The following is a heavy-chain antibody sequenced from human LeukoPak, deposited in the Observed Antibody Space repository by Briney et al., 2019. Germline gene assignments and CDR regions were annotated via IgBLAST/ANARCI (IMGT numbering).Heavy chain of an antibody. J-gene: IGHJ6*03. Sequence: PSETLSLTCAVYGGSFSGYYWSWIRQPPGKGLEWIGEINHSGSTNYNPSLKSRVTISVDTSKNQFSLKLSSVTAADTAVFYCXXXRGVVVVAATPTHYYYYMDVWGKGTTVTVSS. CDR2: INHSGST. CDR3: XXXRGVVVVAATPTHYYYYMDV. V-gene: IGHV4-34*01. CDR1: GGSFSGYY. D-gene: IGHD2-15*01.